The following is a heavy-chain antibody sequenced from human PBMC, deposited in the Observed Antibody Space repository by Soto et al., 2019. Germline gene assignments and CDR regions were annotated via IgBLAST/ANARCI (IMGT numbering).Heavy chain of an antibody. D-gene: IGHD1-1*01. Sequence: SETLSLTCTLSGGSVRAPDWWNWVRQSPDKGLEWIAEVHISGHSNYNPSLRSRVSVSIDSSKNQFYMNLNSVTAAETAIYYCARVRQGCSANNCYFEPWGQGTKVTVSS. CDR2: VHISGHS. V-gene: IGHV4-4*02. CDR1: GGSVRAPDW. J-gene: IGHJ1*01. CDR3: ARVRQGCSANNCYFEP.